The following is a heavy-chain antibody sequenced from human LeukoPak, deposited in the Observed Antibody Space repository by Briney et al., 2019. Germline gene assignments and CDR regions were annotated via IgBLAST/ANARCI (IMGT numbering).Heavy chain of an antibody. V-gene: IGHV5-51*01. CDR3: ARQGSYDNSGYSFDY. CDR2: IYPGNADA. Sequence: GESLKISCKASGYSLINHWIGWVRQMPGKGLDWMGIIYPGNADAAYSPSFQGQVTISADKSTTTVYLQWSSLKASDTAMYYCARQGSYDNSGYSFDYWGQGTLVTVSS. J-gene: IGHJ4*02. D-gene: IGHD3-22*01. CDR1: GYSLINHW.